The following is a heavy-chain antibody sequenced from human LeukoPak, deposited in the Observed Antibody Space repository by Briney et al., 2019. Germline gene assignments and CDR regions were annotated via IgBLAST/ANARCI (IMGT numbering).Heavy chain of an antibody. J-gene: IGHJ4*02. V-gene: IGHV1-2*02. CDR3: ARYSNSGGDY. CDR2: INPNSGGT. CDR1: GYTFTGYY. Sequence: GASVKVSCKASGYTFTGYYMHWVRQAPGQGLEWMGWINPNSGGTNYAQKFQGRVTMTRDTSISTAYMELSSLRSDDTAIYFCARYSNSGGDYWGQGTLVTVSS. D-gene: IGHD6-6*01.